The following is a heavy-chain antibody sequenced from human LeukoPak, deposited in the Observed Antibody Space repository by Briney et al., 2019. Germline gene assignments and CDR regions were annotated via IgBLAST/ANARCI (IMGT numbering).Heavy chain of an antibody. V-gene: IGHV3-30*03. CDR2: ISYDGSNK. D-gene: IGHD3-10*01. CDR3: ARSGVLLWFGELTGMDV. CDR1: GFTFSSYG. J-gene: IGHJ6*02. Sequence: GGSLRLSCAASGFTFSSYGMHWVRQAPGKGLEWVAVISYDGSNKYYADSVKGRFTISRDNSKNTLYLQMNSLRAEDTAVYYCARSGVLLWFGELTGMDVWGQWTTVTVSS.